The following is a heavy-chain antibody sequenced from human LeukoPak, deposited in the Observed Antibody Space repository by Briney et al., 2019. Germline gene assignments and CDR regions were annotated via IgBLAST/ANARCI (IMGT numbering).Heavy chain of an antibody. CDR2: ISAYNGNT. CDR3: ARIRQYYYDSSGYHDY. CDR1: GYTFTSYG. V-gene: IGHV1-18*01. D-gene: IGHD3-22*01. Sequence: ASVKASCKASGYTFTSYGISWVRQAPGQGLEWMGWISAYNGNTNYAQKLQGRVTMTTDTSTSTAYMELRSLRSDDTAVYYCARIRQYYYDSSGYHDYWGQGTLVTVSS. J-gene: IGHJ4*02.